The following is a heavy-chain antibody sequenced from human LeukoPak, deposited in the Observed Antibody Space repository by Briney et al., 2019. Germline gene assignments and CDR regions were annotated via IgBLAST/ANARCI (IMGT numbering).Heavy chain of an antibody. CDR1: GGTFSSYT. CDR2: IIPILGIA. Sequence: SVKVSCKASGGTFSSYTISWVRQAPGQGLEWMGRIIPILGIANYAQKFQGRVTITADKSTSTAYMELSSLRPEDTAVYYCASSPGSSSWRSTIDYWGQGTLVTVSS. D-gene: IGHD6-13*01. V-gene: IGHV1-69*02. CDR3: ASSPGSSSWRSTIDY. J-gene: IGHJ4*02.